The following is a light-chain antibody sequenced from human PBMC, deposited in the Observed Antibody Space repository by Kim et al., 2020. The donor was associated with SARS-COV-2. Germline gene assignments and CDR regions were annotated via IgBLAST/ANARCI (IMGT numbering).Light chain of an antibody. CDR1: QSISDW. J-gene: IGKJ1*01. V-gene: IGKV1-5*01. Sequence: ASVGDRVTITCRASQSISDWLAWYQQKPGKAPKLLIYDAFSLESGVPSRFSGGGSGTEFTLTIASLQPDDFATYYCQQYDRYATWTFGQGTKLEIK. CDR2: DAF. CDR3: QQYDRYATWT.